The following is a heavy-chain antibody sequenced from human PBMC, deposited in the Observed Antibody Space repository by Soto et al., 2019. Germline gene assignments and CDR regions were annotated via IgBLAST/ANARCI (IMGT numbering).Heavy chain of an antibody. D-gene: IGHD6-13*01. CDR1: GYTFTRYY. Sequence: ASGKVCCKGSGYTFTRYYMHWVRQAPGQCLEWMGWITPNSGGTNYAQKIQGWVTMTRDTSSSTAYMELSSPRSADTAVSYCWRGSRGRLQLVHWLQLWGQGSLVIVTS. CDR3: WRGSRGRLQLVHWLQL. CDR2: ITPNSGGT. J-gene: IGHJ1*01. V-gene: IGHV1-2*04.